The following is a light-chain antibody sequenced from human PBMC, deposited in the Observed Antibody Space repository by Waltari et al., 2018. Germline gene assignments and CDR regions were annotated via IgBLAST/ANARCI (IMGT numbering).Light chain of an antibody. J-gene: IGKJ2*01. Sequence: DLHMTQSPSSLSASVGDTDTITCRASQSISNWLAWSQQKPGKAPILLIYKASILKSGVPSRFSGSGSGTQFTLTISSLQPGDFATYYCQQYNTYSSFGQGTKLEIK. CDR3: QQYNTYSS. CDR2: KAS. V-gene: IGKV1-5*03. CDR1: QSISNW.